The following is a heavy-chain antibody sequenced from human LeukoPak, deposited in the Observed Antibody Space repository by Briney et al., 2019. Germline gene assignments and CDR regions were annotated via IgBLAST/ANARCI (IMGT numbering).Heavy chain of an antibody. Sequence: KASETLSLTCTVSGGSISSSSYYWGWIRQPPGKGLEWIGSIYYSGSTYYNPSLKSRVTISVDTSKNQFSLKLSSVTAADTAVYYCARYQWLRTWFDPWGQGTLVTVSS. D-gene: IGHD5-12*01. V-gene: IGHV4-39*07. CDR3: ARYQWLRTWFDP. CDR2: IYYSGST. J-gene: IGHJ5*02. CDR1: GGSISSSSYY.